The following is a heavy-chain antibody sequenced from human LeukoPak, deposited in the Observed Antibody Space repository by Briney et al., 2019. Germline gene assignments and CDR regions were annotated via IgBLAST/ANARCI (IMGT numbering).Heavy chain of an antibody. J-gene: IGHJ4*02. D-gene: IGHD6-19*01. Sequence: SHTLSLTCAVHGASYSGYYWSWTRPPPGKGLEWLGEIKQSGSTNYNPSLKSRVTISVDASKYQFSLKLNSGTAADTAVYYYARGRTIAVAGPPESGASGYWGQGTLVTVSS. CDR3: ARGRTIAVAGPPESGASGY. CDR2: IKQSGST. V-gene: IGHV4-34*01. CDR1: GASYSGYY.